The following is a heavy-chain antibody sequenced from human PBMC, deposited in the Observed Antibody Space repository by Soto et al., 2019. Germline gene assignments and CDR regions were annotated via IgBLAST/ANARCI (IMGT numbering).Heavy chain of an antibody. CDR3: ARRVIGSSRAFDI. Sequence: GGSLRLSCTASGFAFSSHPMSWVRQAPEKGPEWVAGISDGGDLTYNADSVRGRFTISRDNSRDTLYLQMNSLRAEDTAVYYCARRVIGSSRAFDIWGQGTMVTVSS. CDR2: ISDGGDLT. V-gene: IGHV3-23*01. J-gene: IGHJ3*02. CDR1: GFAFSSHP. D-gene: IGHD3-10*01.